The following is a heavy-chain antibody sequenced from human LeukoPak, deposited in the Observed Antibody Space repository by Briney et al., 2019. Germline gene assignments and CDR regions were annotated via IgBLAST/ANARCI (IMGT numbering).Heavy chain of an antibody. J-gene: IGHJ4*02. CDR2: IKQDGSEK. D-gene: IGHD3-3*01. CDR3: ARDGDSWSGYYGTLD. CDR1: GFTVSSYW. V-gene: IGHV3-7*01. Sequence: PGGSLRLSCAASGFTVSSYWMSWVRQAPGKGLEWVANIKQDGSEKYYVDSVKGRFTISRDNSKNSLYLQMNSLRAGATAVYYCARDGDSWSGYYGTLDWGQGTLVTVSS.